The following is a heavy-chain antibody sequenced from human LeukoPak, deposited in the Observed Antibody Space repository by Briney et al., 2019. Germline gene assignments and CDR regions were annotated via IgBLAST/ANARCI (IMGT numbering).Heavy chain of an antibody. Sequence: GGSLRLSCAASGFTFSSYAMSWVRQAPEKGLEWVSAISGSGGSTYYADSVKGRFTISRDNPKNTLYLQMNSLRAEDTAVYDCARGVPALPFDYWGQGTLVTVSS. V-gene: IGHV3-23*01. D-gene: IGHD2-2*01. CDR1: GFTFSSYA. CDR3: ARGVPALPFDY. J-gene: IGHJ4*02. CDR2: ISGSGGST.